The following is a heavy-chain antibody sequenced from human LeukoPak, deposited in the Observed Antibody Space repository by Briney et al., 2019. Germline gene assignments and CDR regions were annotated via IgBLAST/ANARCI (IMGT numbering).Heavy chain of an antibody. Sequence: ASVKVSCKASGYTFTSYGISWVRQAPGQGLEWMGWISAYNGNTNYAQKLQGRVTMTTDTSTSTAYMELRSLRSDDTALYYCAIFHDYVSRSGWFDPWGQGTLVTVSS. J-gene: IGHJ5*02. D-gene: IGHD3-16*01. CDR3: AIFHDYVSRSGWFDP. CDR2: ISAYNGNT. CDR1: GYTFTSYG. V-gene: IGHV1-18*01.